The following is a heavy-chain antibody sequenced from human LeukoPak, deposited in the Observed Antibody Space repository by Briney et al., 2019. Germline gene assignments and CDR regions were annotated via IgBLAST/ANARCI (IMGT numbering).Heavy chain of an antibody. V-gene: IGHV3-23*01. CDR3: AKSGSYASAWYAGDRFDP. Sequence: PGGSLRLSCAASGFTFNTYGMSWVRQAPGKGLEWVSSISDSSGTIYYADSVKGRFAISRDNSKNTLYLQMNSLRAEDTAVYYCAKSGSYASAWYAGDRFDPWGHGTLVTVSS. J-gene: IGHJ5*02. CDR1: GFTFNTYG. CDR2: ISDSSGTI. D-gene: IGHD6-19*01.